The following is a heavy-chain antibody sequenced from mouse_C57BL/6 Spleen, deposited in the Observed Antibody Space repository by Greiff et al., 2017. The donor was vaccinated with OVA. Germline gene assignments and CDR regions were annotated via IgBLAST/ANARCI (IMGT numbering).Heavy chain of an antibody. V-gene: IGHV5-4*01. CDR3: AREGELSGDWFAY. J-gene: IGHJ3*01. Sequence: EVQGVESGGGLVKPGGSLKLSCAASGFTFSSYAMSWVRQTPEKRLEWVATISDGGSYTYYPDNVKGRFTISRDNAKNNLYLQMSHLKSEDTAMYYCAREGELSGDWFAYWGQGTLVTVSA. CDR2: ISDGGSYT. D-gene: IGHD1-1*02. CDR1: GFTFSSYA.